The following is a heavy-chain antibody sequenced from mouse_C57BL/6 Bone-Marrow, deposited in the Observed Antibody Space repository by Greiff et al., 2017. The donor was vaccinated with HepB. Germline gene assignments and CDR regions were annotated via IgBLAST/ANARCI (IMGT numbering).Heavy chain of an antibody. CDR2: IYPRSGNT. D-gene: IGHD1-1*01. V-gene: IGHV1-81*01. CDR1: GYTFTSYG. CDR3: ARAVEYYGSRY. J-gene: IGHJ2*01. Sequence: QVQLQQSGAELARPGASVKLSCKASGYTFTSYGISWVKQRTGQGLEWIGEIYPRSGNTYYNEKFKGKATLTADKSSSTAYMELRSLTSEDSAVYFCARAVEYYGSRYWGQGTTLTVSS.